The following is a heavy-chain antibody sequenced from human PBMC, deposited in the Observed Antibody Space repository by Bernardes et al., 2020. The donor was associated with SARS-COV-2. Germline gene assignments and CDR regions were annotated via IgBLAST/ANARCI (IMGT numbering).Heavy chain of an antibody. Sequence: SLSLSCAASGFTFSSYWMHWVRQVPGEGLVWVSRIKSDGSATSYADSVRGRFTISRDNAKNTLYLQMNSLRAEDTAVYYCGSQGYCTGGTCQHYWGQGILVTVSS. D-gene: IGHD2-15*01. CDR2: IKSDGSAT. CDR1: GFTFSSYW. CDR3: GSQGYCTGGTCQHY. J-gene: IGHJ4*02. V-gene: IGHV3-74*01.